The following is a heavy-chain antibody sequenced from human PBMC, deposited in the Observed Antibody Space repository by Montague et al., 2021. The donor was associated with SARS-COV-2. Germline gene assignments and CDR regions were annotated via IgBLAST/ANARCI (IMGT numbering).Heavy chain of an antibody. D-gene: IGHD2-2*01. CDR3: ARPGESAQYCSSATCYSHFDH. CDR1: GFTFSDYA. J-gene: IGHJ4*02. V-gene: IGHV3-30*03. CDR2: ISFDESDQ. Sequence: SLRLSCAASGFTFSDYAMHWVRQAPGKGLEWVAVISFDESDQYYADSVKGRFTISRDNSKNALFLQMNSLRAEDTAVYYCARPGESAQYCSSATCYSHFDHWGRGNRVAVSS.